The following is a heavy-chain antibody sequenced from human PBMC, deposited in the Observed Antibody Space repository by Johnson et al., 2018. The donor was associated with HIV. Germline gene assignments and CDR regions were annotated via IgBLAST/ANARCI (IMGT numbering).Heavy chain of an antibody. J-gene: IGHJ3*01. Sequence: VQLVESGGGLVQPGGSLRLSCAASGFTFSSYAMSWVRQAPGKGLEWVSAVSGSGGSTYDADSAKGRFPISSDNSKNTLYLQMDSLRDEDTAVYYCARGLDYYDSSGFRSASFDVWGQGTIVSVSS. V-gene: IGHV3-23*04. CDR3: ARGLDYYDSSGFRSASFDV. D-gene: IGHD3-22*01. CDR2: VSGSGGST. CDR1: GFTFSSYA.